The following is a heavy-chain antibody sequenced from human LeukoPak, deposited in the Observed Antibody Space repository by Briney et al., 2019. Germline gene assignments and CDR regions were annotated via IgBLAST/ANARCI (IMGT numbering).Heavy chain of an antibody. CDR3: ARNRVRGKTFDY. Sequence: GGSLRLSCAASGFTFSSYWMSLVRQAPGKGLEWVANIKQEGSEKYYVDSVKGRFTISRDNAKNSLYLQMNSLRAENTAVYYCARNRVRGKTFDYWGQGTLVTVSS. V-gene: IGHV3-7*01. CDR2: IKQEGSEK. D-gene: IGHD3-10*01. J-gene: IGHJ4*02. CDR1: GFTFSSYW.